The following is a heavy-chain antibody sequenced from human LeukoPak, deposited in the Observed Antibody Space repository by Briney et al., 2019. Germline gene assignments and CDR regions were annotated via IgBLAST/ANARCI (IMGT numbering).Heavy chain of an antibody. Sequence: SQTLSLTCTVSGGSISSGDYYWSWIRQPPGKGLEWIGYIYYSGSTYYNPSLKSRATISVDTSKNQFSLKLSSVTAADTAVYYCARVDDYSNLYYFDYWGQGTLVTVSS. CDR3: ARVDDYSNLYYFDY. J-gene: IGHJ4*02. CDR1: GGSISSGDYY. CDR2: IYYSGST. D-gene: IGHD4-11*01. V-gene: IGHV4-30-4*08.